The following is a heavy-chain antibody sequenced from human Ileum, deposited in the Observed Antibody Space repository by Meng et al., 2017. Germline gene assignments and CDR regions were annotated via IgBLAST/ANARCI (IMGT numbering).Heavy chain of an antibody. J-gene: IGHJ3*02. D-gene: IGHD3-10*01. CDR1: GFTFSSYS. CDR3: ARDFYFDYGSGSPEYDAFDI. V-gene: IGHV3-21*01. CDR2: ISSSSSYI. Sequence: GESLKISCAASGFTFSSYSMNWVRQAPGKGLEWVSSISSSSSYIYYADSVKGRFTISRDNAKNSLYLQMNSLRAEDTAVYYCARDFYFDYGSGSPEYDAFDIWGQGTMVTVSS.